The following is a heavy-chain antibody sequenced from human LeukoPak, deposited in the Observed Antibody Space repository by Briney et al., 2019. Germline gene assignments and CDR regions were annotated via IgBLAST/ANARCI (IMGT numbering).Heavy chain of an antibody. CDR2: IWYDGSNK. CDR1: GFTFSSYG. CDR3: AREMGPPYGMDV. D-gene: IGHD2-8*01. V-gene: IGHV3-33*01. Sequence: GGSLRLSCAASGFTFSSYGMHWVRQAPGKGLEWVAVIWYDGSNKYYADSVKGRFTISRDNSKNTLYLQMNSLRAEDTAVYYCAREMGPPYGMDVWGQGTTVTVSS. J-gene: IGHJ6*02.